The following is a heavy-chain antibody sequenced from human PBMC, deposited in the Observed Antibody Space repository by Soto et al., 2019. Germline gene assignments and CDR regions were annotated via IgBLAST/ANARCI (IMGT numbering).Heavy chain of an antibody. CDR3: ARAVTPDSAIFGVVITGDDAFDI. V-gene: IGHV3-11*01. CDR2: ISSSGSTI. CDR1: GFTFSDYY. J-gene: IGHJ3*02. Sequence: QVQLVESGGGLVKPGGSLRLSCAASGFTFSDYYMSWIRQAPGKGLEWVSYISSSGSTIYYADSVKGRFTISRDNAKNALYLQMNSLRAEDTAVYYCARAVTPDSAIFGVVITGDDAFDIWGQGTMVTVSS. D-gene: IGHD3-3*01.